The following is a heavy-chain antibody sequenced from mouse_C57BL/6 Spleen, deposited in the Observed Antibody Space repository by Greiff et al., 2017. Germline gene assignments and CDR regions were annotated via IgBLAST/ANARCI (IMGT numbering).Heavy chain of an antibody. CDR1: GYTFTSYW. J-gene: IGHJ3*01. Sequence: QVQLQQPGAELVKPGASVKVSCKASGYTFTSYWMHWVKQRPGQGLEWIGRIHPSDSDTNYNQKFQGKATLTVDKSSSTAYMLLSSLTSEDSSVYYCAPMVTTGFAYWGQGTLVTVSA. V-gene: IGHV1-74*01. CDR2: IHPSDSDT. D-gene: IGHD2-2*01. CDR3: APMVTTGFAY.